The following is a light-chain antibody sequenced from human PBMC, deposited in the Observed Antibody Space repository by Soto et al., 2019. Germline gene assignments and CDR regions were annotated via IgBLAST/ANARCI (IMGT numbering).Light chain of an antibody. CDR3: SSYTSSGTLVV. J-gene: IGLJ3*02. Sequence: QSVLTQPASVSGSPGQSITISCTGAISDVGGYNYVSWYQQHPGKAPKLIIYDVTHRPSGVSVRFSASKSGNTASLTISGLQAEDEADYYCSSYTSSGTLVVFGGGTKLTVL. V-gene: IGLV2-14*01. CDR1: ISDVGGYNY. CDR2: DVT.